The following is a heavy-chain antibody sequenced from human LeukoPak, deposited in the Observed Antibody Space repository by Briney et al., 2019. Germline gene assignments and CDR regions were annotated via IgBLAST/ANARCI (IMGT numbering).Heavy chain of an antibody. Sequence: ASVKVSCKASGYTFTSYGISWLRQAPGQGLEWMGWISAYNGNTNYAQKLQGRVTMTTDTSTRTAYMELRSLRSDDTAVYYCARDGPHGPLSGWGYYYYYGMDVWGQGTTVTVSS. CDR3: ARDGPHGPLSGWGYYYYYGMDV. D-gene: IGHD6-19*01. CDR1: GYTFTSYG. CDR2: ISAYNGNT. V-gene: IGHV1-18*01. J-gene: IGHJ6*02.